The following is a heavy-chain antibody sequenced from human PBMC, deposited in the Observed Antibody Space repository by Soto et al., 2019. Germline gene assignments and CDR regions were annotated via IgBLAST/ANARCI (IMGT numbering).Heavy chain of an antibody. V-gene: IGHV3-23*01. CDR3: AQLGRWTAALDY. CDR1: GFIFDTHS. D-gene: IGHD2-15*01. CDR2: IRSSGDT. J-gene: IGHJ4*02. Sequence: EVQLLESGGGLVQPGGSLRLSCTASGFIFDTHSMNWVRQAPGKGLELVALIRSSGDTFYAESVKGRFTISRDNSESTVHLQMHSLRTEDTARYYCAQLGRWTAALDYWGQGPLVTVSS.